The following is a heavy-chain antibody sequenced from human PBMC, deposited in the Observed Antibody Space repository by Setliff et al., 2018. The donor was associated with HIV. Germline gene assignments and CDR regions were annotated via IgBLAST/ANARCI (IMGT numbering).Heavy chain of an antibody. CDR2: ISPNAGTT. V-gene: IGHV3-23*01. J-gene: IGHJ5*02. D-gene: IGHD2-2*01. Sequence: GGSLRLSCAASGFTFANSAVSWVRQAPGKGLQWVSSISPNAGTTYYADSVKGRFTISRDNSKNTLYLQMNSLRADDTAVYYCARAGIVVVPAAMGWFDPWGQGTLVTVSS. CDR1: GFTFANSA. CDR3: ARAGIVVVPAAMGWFDP.